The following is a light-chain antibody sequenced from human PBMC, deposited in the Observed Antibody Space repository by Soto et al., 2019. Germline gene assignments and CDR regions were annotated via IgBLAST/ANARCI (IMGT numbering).Light chain of an antibody. Sequence: QSVLTQPASVSGSPEQSITIACTGTSSDVGAYNLVSWYQQHPGKAPRLIIYEGSKRPSGISHRFPGSKSDNTASLTISGLRAEDEAHYHCCSYAGSRTFVFGGGTKVTVL. CDR2: EGS. J-gene: IGLJ2*01. CDR1: SSDVGAYNL. V-gene: IGLV2-23*01. CDR3: CSYAGSRTFV.